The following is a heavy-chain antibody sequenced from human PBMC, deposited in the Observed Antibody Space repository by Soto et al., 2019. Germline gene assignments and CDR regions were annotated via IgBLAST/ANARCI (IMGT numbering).Heavy chain of an antibody. CDR3: AKDPLTPQTIYALPGDY. Sequence: EVQLLESGGGLVQPGGSLRLSCAASGFTFSSYAMSWVRQAPGKGLEWVSVISGSDYTTYYADSVKGRFTISRDNSKNTLYLQMSNLRGEDTAVYYCAKDPLTPQTIYALPGDYWGQGTLVTVSS. V-gene: IGHV3-23*01. CDR2: ISGSDYTT. D-gene: IGHD3-9*01. CDR1: GFTFSSYA. J-gene: IGHJ4*02.